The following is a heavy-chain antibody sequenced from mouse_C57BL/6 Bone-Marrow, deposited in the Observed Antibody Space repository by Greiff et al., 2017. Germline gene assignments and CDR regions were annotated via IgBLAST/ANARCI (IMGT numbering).Heavy chain of an antibody. J-gene: IGHJ4*01. CDR3: ARYGNSLYAMDY. CDR2: IYPSDSET. D-gene: IGHD2-1*01. V-gene: IGHV1-61*01. Sequence: VQLQQPGAELVRPGSSVKLSCKASGYTFTSYWLDWVKQRPGQGIEWIGNIYPSDSETHYNQKFKDKATLTVDKSSNTAYMQLSSLTSEDSAVYYCARYGNSLYAMDYWGQGTSVTVSS. CDR1: GYTFTSYW.